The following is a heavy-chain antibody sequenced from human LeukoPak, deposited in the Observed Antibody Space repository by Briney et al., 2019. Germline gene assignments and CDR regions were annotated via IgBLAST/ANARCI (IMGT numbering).Heavy chain of an antibody. J-gene: IGHJ6*02. Sequence: GGPLRLSCAASGFIFYDFAIHWLRHAPGKGLEWVGLVSGDGISTYYADSVKGRFIISRDNNRNAVYLEMNSIRVEDTALYYCAKDTSKAVVSRGYGMDVWGQGTTVTVSS. CDR3: AKDTSKAVVSRGYGMDV. V-gene: IGHV3-43*02. D-gene: IGHD2-15*01. CDR2: VSGDGIST. CDR1: GFIFYDFA.